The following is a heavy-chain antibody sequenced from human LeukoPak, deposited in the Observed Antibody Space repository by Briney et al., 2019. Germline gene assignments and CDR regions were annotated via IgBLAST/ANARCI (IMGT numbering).Heavy chain of an antibody. CDR2: VYLCDSDT. J-gene: IGHJ4*02. Sequence: GESQQISCKGSGYGFPNSWIGWVRPMPGKGREEVGSVYLCDSDTRYSPSFQGQVTISVDKSINTAYLQLSSLKASDTAIYYCARLGQYPSSWYKWDYFDSRGQGTQVTVSS. D-gene: IGHD6-13*01. CDR1: GYGFPNSW. V-gene: IGHV5-51*01. CDR3: ARLGQYPSSWYKWDYFDS.